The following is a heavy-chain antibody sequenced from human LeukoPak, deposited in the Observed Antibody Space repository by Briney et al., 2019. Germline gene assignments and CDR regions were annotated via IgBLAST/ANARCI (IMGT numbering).Heavy chain of an antibody. CDR1: GFTFSDHV. Sequence: GGSLRLSCSASGFTFSDHVMHWVRQAPGKGLEYVSAISSNGRSTYYADSVKGRFTISRDNSKSTLYLQMSSLRADDTAVYHCVRRRASYYDSSGYPMPFDYWGQGILVTVSS. V-gene: IGHV3-64D*09. D-gene: IGHD3-22*01. CDR2: ISSNGRST. J-gene: IGHJ4*02. CDR3: VRRRASYYDSSGYPMPFDY.